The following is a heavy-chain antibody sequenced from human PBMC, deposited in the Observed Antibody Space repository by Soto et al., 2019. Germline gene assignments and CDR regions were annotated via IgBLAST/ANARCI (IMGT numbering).Heavy chain of an antibody. V-gene: IGHV3-15*01. Sequence: GGSLRLSCAASGFTFSNAWMSWVRQAPGKGLEWVGRIKSKTDGGTTDYAAPVKGRFTISRDDSKHSLYLHMNSLKTEVSAVYYCTGNLWSGYYGNCYCYYDMGVWGRGTSITVSS. D-gene: IGHD3-3*01. CDR1: GFTFSNAW. J-gene: IGHJ6*02. CDR3: TGNLWSGYYGNCYCYYDMGV. CDR2: IKSKTDGGTT.